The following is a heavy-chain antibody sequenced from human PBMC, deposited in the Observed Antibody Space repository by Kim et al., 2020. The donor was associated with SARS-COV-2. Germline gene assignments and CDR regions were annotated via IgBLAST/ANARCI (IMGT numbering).Heavy chain of an antibody. D-gene: IGHD3-3*01. Sequence: LKSRVTKSVDTSKHQFSLKLRSVTAADTAVYYCARGDTIFGVVINAFDIWGQGTMVTVSS. CDR3: ARGDTIFGVVINAFDI. V-gene: IGHV4-31*02. J-gene: IGHJ3*02.